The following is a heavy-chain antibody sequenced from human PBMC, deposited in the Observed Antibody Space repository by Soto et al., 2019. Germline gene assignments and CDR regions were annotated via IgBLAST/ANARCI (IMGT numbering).Heavy chain of an antibody. CDR1: GGSFSGYY. CDR3: ARGPSMGWFDP. CDR2: INHSGST. D-gene: IGHD3-10*01. V-gene: IGHV4-34*01. J-gene: IGHJ5*02. Sequence: QVQLQQWGAGLLKPSETLSLTCAVYGGSFSGYYWSWIRQPPGKGLEWIGEINHSGSTNYNPSLKSRVTISVATSKTPFSRKLSSVTAADTAVYDCARGPSMGWFDPWGQGTLVTVSS.